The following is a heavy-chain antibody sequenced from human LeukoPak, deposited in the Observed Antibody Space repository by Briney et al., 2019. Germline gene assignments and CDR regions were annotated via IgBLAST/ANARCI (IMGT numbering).Heavy chain of an antibody. CDR3: ARVGLAYCGGDCYSSLDY. V-gene: IGHV3-30*02. CDR1: GFTFSSYG. CDR2: IRYDGSNK. J-gene: IGHJ4*02. D-gene: IGHD2-21*02. Sequence: GGSLRLSCAASGFTFSSYGMHWVRQAPGKGLEWVAFIRYDGSNKYYADSVKGRFTISRDNSKNTLYLQMNSLRAEDTAVYYCARVGLAYCGGDCYSSLDYWGQGTLVTVSS.